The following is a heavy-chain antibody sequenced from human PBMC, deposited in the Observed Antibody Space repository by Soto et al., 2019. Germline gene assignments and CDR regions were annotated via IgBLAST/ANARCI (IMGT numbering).Heavy chain of an antibody. Sequence: ASVKVSCKASGYTFTSYGISWVRQAPGQGLEWMGWISAYNGNTNYAQKLQGRVTMTTDTSTSTAYMELRNLRSDDTAVYYCARDRGGYDFWSGYSINYYYYYMDVWGKGTTVTVSS. CDR3: ARDRGGYDFWSGYSINYYYYYMDV. CDR2: ISAYNGNT. D-gene: IGHD3-3*01. CDR1: GYTFTSYG. V-gene: IGHV1-18*01. J-gene: IGHJ6*03.